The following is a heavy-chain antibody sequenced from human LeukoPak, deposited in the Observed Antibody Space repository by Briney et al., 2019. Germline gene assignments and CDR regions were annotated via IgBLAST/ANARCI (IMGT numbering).Heavy chain of an antibody. CDR1: GFTFSTYA. CDR2: INGSSEGT. CDR3: AKGSDYNPYFDH. Sequence: GGSLRLSCAASGFTFSTYAMNWVRQAPGKGLEWVSTINGSSEGTYYADSVKGRFTISRDSSKDTVYLQMDSLRAEDTAVYYCAKGSDYNPYFDHWGQGALVTVSS. J-gene: IGHJ5*02. V-gene: IGHV3-23*01. D-gene: IGHD1-26*01.